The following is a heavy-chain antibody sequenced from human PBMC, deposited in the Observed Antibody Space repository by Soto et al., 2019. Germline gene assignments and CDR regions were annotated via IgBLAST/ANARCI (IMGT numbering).Heavy chain of an antibody. CDR1: GGSISSYY. CDR3: ARLNWNYGRGWFDP. V-gene: IGHV4-4*07. D-gene: IGHD1-7*01. CDR2: IYTSGST. Sequence: SETLSLTCTVSGGSISSYYCSWIRQPAGKGLEWIGRIYTSGSTNYNPSLKSRVTMSVDTSKNQFSLKLSSVTAADTAVYYCARLNWNYGRGWFDPWGQGTLVTVSS. J-gene: IGHJ5*02.